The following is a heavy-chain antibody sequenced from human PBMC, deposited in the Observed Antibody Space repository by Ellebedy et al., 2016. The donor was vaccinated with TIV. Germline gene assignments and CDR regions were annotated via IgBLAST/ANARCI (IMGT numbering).Heavy chain of an antibody. CDR1: GFTFSSHA. V-gene: IGHV3-30-3*01. CDR2: ISYDGSRR. J-gene: IGHJ4*02. Sequence: PGGSLRLSCAASGFTFSSHAMHWVRQAPGKGLEWVTFISYDGSRRYYADSVKGRFTLSRDNSKNTLDLQMNSLRAEDTDVYYCARDSSGNYYADYWGQGTLVTVSS. CDR3: ARDSSGNYYADY. D-gene: IGHD1-26*01.